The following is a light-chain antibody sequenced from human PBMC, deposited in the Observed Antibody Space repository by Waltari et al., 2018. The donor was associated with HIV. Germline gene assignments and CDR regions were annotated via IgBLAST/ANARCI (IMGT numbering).Light chain of an antibody. CDR3: QQYYSYPWT. V-gene: IGKV1-8*01. J-gene: IGKJ1*01. CDR2: TVS. CDR1: QGVGNY. Sequence: AIRMTQSPSTFSASTEDRVTITCRASQGVGNYLAWYQQKPGKAPKLLIHTVSNLESGVPSRFSGSGSVTGFTLPIRRLQSEDFATYYCQQYYSYPWTFGQGTKGEV.